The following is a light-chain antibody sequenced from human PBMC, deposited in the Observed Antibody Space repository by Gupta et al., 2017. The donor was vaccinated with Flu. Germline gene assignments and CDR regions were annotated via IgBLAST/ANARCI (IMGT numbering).Light chain of an antibody. J-gene: IGLJ3*02. Sequence: QPVLTQSSSASASLRSAVKITCTLTSGHRSYIIAWHQQQPGKAPQFLRKVLQKRNYNTGGGIPGFSDSSSCNAARHTIMATHEAEDYDYYYCQNWGSNIWVFGGGTKVTVL. CDR3: QNWGSNIWV. CDR1: SGHRSYI. V-gene: IGLV4-60*03. CDR2: VLQKRNY.